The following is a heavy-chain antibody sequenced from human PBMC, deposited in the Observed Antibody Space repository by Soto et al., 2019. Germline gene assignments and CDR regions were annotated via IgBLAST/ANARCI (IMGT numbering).Heavy chain of an antibody. J-gene: IGHJ5*02. CDR1: GGSISSGGYS. CDR3: ARVGGINWFDP. D-gene: IGHD3-16*01. Sequence: SETLSLTCAVSGGSISSGGYSWSWIRQPPGKGLEWIGYIYYSGSTYYNPSLKSRVTISVDTSKNQFSLKLSSVTAADTAVYYCARVGGINWFDPWGQETQVTVSS. CDR2: IYYSGST. V-gene: IGHV4-31*11.